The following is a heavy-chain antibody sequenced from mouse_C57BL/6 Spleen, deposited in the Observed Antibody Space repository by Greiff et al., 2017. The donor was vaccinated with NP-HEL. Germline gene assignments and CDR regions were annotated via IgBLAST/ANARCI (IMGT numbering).Heavy chain of an antibody. CDR1: GYTFTSYW. CDR2: IDPNSGGT. Sequence: QVQLKQPGAELVKPGASVKLSCKASGYTFTSYWMHWVKQRPGRGLEWIGRIDPNSGGTKYNEKFKSKATLTVDKPSSTAYMQLSSLTSEDSAVYYCARTYYGHTGYFDVWGTGTTVTVSS. J-gene: IGHJ1*03. D-gene: IGHD2-10*01. V-gene: IGHV1-72*01. CDR3: ARTYYGHTGYFDV.